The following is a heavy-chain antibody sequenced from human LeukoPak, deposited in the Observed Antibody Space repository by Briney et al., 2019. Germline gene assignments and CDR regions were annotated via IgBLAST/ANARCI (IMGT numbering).Heavy chain of an antibody. CDR3: ARLSRYCGGNCQNGAFDS. CDR2: ISSSGSTI. D-gene: IGHD2-21*02. CDR1: GFTFSSYE. V-gene: IGHV3-48*03. J-gene: IGHJ4*02. Sequence: GGSLRLSCAASGFTFSSYEMNWVRQAPGKGLEWVSYISSSGSTIYYADSVKGRFTISRDSAKNSLYLQMNSLRAEDTAVYYCARLSRYCGGNCQNGAFDSWGQGTLVTVAS.